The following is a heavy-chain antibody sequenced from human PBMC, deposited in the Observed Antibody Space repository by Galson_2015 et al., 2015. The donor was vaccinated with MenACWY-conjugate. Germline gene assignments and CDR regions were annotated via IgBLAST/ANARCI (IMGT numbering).Heavy chain of an antibody. J-gene: IGHJ4*02. CDR3: ARLGGNHRTTSHFDY. V-gene: IGHV3-74*01. D-gene: IGHD2/OR15-2a*01. CDR1: GFTFSTYW. Sequence: SLRLSCAASGFTFSTYWMHWVRQAPGKGLVWVSRINSDGRSTSYADSVKGRFTISRDNAKNTLYLQMNSLRAEDTAVYYCARLGGNHRTTSHFDYWAQGTLATVSS. CDR2: INSDGRST.